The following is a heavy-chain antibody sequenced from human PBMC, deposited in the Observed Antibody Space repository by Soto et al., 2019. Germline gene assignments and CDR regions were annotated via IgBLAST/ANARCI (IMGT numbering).Heavy chain of an antibody. CDR2: INHSGST. CDR3: ARGWIFGVATYYFDY. V-gene: IGHV4-34*01. Sequence: QVQLQQWGAGLLKPSETLSLTCAVYGGSFSGYYWSWIRQPPGKGLEWIGEINHSGSTNYNPSLKSRVTISVDTSKSQFSLKVSSVTAADTAVDYGARGWIFGVATYYFDYWGQGTLVTVSS. CDR1: GGSFSGYY. D-gene: IGHD3-3*01. J-gene: IGHJ4*02.